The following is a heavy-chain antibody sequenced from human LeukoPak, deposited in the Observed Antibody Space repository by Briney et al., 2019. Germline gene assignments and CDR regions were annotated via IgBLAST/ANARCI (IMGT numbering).Heavy chain of an antibody. CDR3: ARESNDYGDLIDY. CDR1: GGSISSGGYY. J-gene: IGHJ4*02. V-gene: IGHV4-31*03. CDR2: IYYSGST. D-gene: IGHD4-17*01. Sequence: PSETLSLTCTVSGGSISSGGYYWNWIRQHPGKGLEWIGYIYYSGSTYYNPSLKSRVTISVDTSKNQFSLKLSSVTAADTAVYYCARESNDYGDLIDYWGQGTLVTVSS.